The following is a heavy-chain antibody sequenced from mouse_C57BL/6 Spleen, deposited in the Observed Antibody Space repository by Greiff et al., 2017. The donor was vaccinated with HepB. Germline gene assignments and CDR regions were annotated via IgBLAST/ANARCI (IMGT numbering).Heavy chain of an antibody. V-gene: IGHV3-6*01. CDR1: GYSITSGYY. CDR3: ARGGEYFDY. CDR2: ISYDGSN. Sequence: EVQLQQSGPGLVKPSQSLSLTCSVTGYSITSGYYWNWIRQFPGNKLEWMGYISYDGSNNYNPSLKNRISITRDTSKNQFFLKLNSVTTEDTATYYCARGGEYFDYWGQGTTLTVSS. J-gene: IGHJ2*01.